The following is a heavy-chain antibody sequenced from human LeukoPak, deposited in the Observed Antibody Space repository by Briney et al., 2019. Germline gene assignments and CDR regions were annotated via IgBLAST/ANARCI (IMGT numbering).Heavy chain of an antibody. D-gene: IGHD3-22*01. Sequence: GGSLRLSCAASGFTFSDYWMHWVRQAPGKGLVWVSRINNDGSSTSNADSVKGRFTFSRDNAKNTLYLQMNSLKAEDTAVYYCARGSPSGSDAFDFWGQGTMVTVSS. CDR1: GFTFSDYW. V-gene: IGHV3-74*01. CDR3: ARGSPSGSDAFDF. CDR2: INNDGSST. J-gene: IGHJ3*01.